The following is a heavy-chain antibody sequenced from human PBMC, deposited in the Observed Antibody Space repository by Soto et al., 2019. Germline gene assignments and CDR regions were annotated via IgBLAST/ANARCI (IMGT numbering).Heavy chain of an antibody. CDR1: GYTFTSYG. Sequence: ASVKVSCKASGYTFTSYGIGWVRQAPGQGLEWMGWISAYNGNTNYAQKLQGRVTMTTDTSTSTAYMELRSLRSDDTAVYYCARVWFGELLGDYWGQGTLVTVSS. V-gene: IGHV1-18*01. CDR2: ISAYNGNT. J-gene: IGHJ4*02. CDR3: ARVWFGELLGDY. D-gene: IGHD3-10*01.